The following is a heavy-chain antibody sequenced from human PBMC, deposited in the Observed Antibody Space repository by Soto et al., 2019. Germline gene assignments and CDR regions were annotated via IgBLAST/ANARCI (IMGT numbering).Heavy chain of an antibody. Sequence: QLQLQESGPGLVKPSETLSLTCTVSGGSISSSSYYWGWIRQPPGKGLEWIGSIYYSGSTYYNPSLKSRVTISVDTSKNQFSLKLSSVTAADTAVYYCARGDQLLLFLDYWGQGTLVTVSS. J-gene: IGHJ4*02. V-gene: IGHV4-39*01. CDR3: ARGDQLLLFLDY. CDR2: IYYSGST. D-gene: IGHD2-2*01. CDR1: GGSISSSSYY.